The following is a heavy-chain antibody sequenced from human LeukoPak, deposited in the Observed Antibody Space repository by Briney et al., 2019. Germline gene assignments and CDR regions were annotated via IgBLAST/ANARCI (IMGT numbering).Heavy chain of an antibody. J-gene: IGHJ4*02. Sequence: TSXXVSCKASGFTFTSYGMKWVGQARGQGIGWIGWIVVGSGKTNYAQKFQERVTINRDRSTRTDYMELRSLRSEPTAVYYCAASSGSPKGLYYWGQGTLLTVSS. D-gene: IGHD1-26*01. V-gene: IGHV1-58*02. CDR1: GFTFTSYG. CDR3: AASSGSPKGLYY. CDR2: IVVGSGKT.